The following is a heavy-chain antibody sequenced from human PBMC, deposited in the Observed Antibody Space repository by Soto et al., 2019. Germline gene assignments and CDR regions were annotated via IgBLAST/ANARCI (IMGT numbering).Heavy chain of an antibody. J-gene: IGHJ4*02. V-gene: IGHV3-15*07. CDR2: IKSKTDGGTT. CDR3: TTESSTYYDFWSGHGTFDY. CDR1: GVKFSSAW. Sequence: PGWSRMLSCGSAGVKFSSAWMNLVRQDPGKGLEWVGRIKSKTDGGTTDYAAPVKGRFTISRDDSKNTLYLQMNSLKTEDTAVYYCTTESSTYYDFWSGHGTFDYWGQGTLVTVSS. D-gene: IGHD3-3*01.